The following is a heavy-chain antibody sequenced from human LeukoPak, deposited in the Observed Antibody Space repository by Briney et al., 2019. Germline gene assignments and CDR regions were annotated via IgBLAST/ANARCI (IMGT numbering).Heavy chain of an antibody. CDR1: GGSFSGYY. CDR2: INHSGST. CDR3: ARFSMIVVVTPFDI. J-gene: IGHJ3*02. V-gene: IGHV4-34*01. D-gene: IGHD3-22*01. Sequence: SETLSLTCAVYGGSFSGYYWSWIRQPPGKGLEWIGEINHSGSTNYNPSLKSRVTISVDTSKNQFSLKLSSVTAADTAVYYCARFSMIVVVTPFDIWGQGTMATVSS.